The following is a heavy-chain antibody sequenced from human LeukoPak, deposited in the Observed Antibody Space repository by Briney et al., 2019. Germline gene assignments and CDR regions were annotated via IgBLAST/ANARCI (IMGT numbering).Heavy chain of an antibody. CDR1: GYTFTSYY. V-gene: IGHV1-46*01. J-gene: IGHJ4*02. CDR2: INPTGGST. Sequence: ASVKVSCKASGYTFTSYYMNWVRQAPGQGLEWMGIINPTGGSTSYAQKFQGRVTMTRDTSTSTVYMELSSLRSEDTAVYYCAVNVDTYFDYWGQGTLLTVSS. D-gene: IGHD5-18*01. CDR3: AVNVDTYFDY.